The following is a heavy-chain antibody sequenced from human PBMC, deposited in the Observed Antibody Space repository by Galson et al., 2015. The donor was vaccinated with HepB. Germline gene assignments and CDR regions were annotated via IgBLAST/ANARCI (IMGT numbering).Heavy chain of an antibody. CDR3: ARDAPTRGFGESIHYYYYYGMDV. V-gene: IGHV3-11*01. CDR1: GFTFSDYY. J-gene: IGHJ6*02. Sequence: SLRLSCAASGFTFSDYYMSWIRQAPGKGLEWVSYISSSGYTIYYADSVKGRFTISRDNAKNSLYLQMNSLRAEDTAMYYCARDAPTRGFGESIHYYYYYGMDVWGQGTTVTVSS. D-gene: IGHD3-10*01. CDR2: ISSSGYTI.